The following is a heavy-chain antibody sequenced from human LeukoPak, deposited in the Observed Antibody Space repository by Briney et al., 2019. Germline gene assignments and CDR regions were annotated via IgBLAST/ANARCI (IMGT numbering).Heavy chain of an antibody. V-gene: IGHV4-38-2*02. CDR1: GYSLGSGDD. CDR3: AREGSRYFDWLPVIDY. Sequence: AETLSLTCGGSGYSLGSGDDLGWSRQPPGKGLEWIGSIYHSGSTYYNPSLKSRVTISVDTSKNQFSLKLSSVTAADTAVYYCAREGSRYFDWLPVIDYWGQGTLVTVSS. CDR2: IYHSGST. J-gene: IGHJ4*02. D-gene: IGHD3-9*01.